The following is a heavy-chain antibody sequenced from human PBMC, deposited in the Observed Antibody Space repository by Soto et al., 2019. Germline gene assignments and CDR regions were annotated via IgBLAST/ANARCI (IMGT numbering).Heavy chain of an antibody. V-gene: IGHV3-30-3*01. CDR3: ARDFGYCISTSCYSDGMDV. CDR1: GFMFNSYA. Sequence: QEPLVESGGGVVQPGKSLRLSCVASGFMFNSYAIHWVRQAPGKGLEWVAVISKDGNIKFYADSVKGRFTISRDNSKKTMYLQMNSLKPEDTAVYWCARDFGYCISTSCYSDGMDVWGQGTTVTVPS. J-gene: IGHJ6*02. D-gene: IGHD2-2*03. CDR2: ISKDGNIK.